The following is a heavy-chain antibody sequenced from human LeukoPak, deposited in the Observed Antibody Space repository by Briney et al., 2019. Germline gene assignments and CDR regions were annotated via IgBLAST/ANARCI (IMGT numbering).Heavy chain of an antibody. Sequence: GGSLRLSCATSGFPFSAYDMHWVRQAPGKGLEWVSAFGSAGDTYYPGAVKGRFTISRDYAKNSLFLQTNSLRAGDTAVYFCVRGALPGDNWYFDLWGRGTLVTVSS. CDR3: VRGALPGDNWYFDL. CDR2: FGSAGDT. J-gene: IGHJ2*01. V-gene: IGHV3-13*01. CDR1: GFPFSAYD.